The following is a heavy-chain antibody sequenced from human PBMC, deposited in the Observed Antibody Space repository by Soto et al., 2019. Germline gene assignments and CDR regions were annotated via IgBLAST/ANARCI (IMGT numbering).Heavy chain of an antibody. CDR2: IYYSGST. CDR1: GGSISSSSYY. Sequence: NPSETLSLTCTVSGGSISSSSYYWGWIRQPPGKGLEWIGSIYYSGSTYYNPSLKSRVTISVDTSKNQFSLKLSSVTAADTAVYYCARPSHSNWFDPWGQGTLVTVSS. V-gene: IGHV4-39*01. CDR3: ARPSHSNWFDP. J-gene: IGHJ5*02.